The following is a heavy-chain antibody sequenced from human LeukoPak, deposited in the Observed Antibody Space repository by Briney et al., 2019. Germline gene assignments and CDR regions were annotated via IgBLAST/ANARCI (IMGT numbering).Heavy chain of an antibody. V-gene: IGHV3-69-1*01. CDR1: GFTFSTYP. J-gene: IGHJ4*02. CDR3: ARDHDFAFDN. Sequence: GGSLRLSCAASGFTFSTYPMNWVRQAPGKGLEWISHVRDSGTTDYADSVKGRFTISRDNAKNSLYLQLSSLRAEDTAVYYCARDHDFAFDNWGQGTLVTVSS. CDR2: VRDSGTT. D-gene: IGHD2-21*02.